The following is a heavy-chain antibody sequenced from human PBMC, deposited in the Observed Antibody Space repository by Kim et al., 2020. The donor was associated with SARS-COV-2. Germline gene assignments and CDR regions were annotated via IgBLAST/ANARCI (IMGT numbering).Heavy chain of an antibody. CDR2: ISAYNGNT. CDR3: AREGHRGSDYYYGMDV. D-gene: IGHD3-16*01. J-gene: IGHJ6*02. Sequence: ASVKVSCKASGYTFTSYGISWVRQAPGQGLEWMGWISAYNGNTNYAQKLQGRVTMTTDTSTSTAYMELRSLRSDDTAVYYCAREGHRGSDYYYGMDVWGQRTTVTVSS. V-gene: IGHV1-18*04. CDR1: GYTFTSYG.